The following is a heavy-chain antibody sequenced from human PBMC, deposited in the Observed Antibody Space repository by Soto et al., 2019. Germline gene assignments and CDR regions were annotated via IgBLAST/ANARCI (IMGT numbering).Heavy chain of an antibody. Sequence: SETLSLTCTVSGGSISSSGYYWGWIRQPPGKGLEWIGSIYYSGSTYYNTSLKSRVTISVDTSKNQFSLKLSSVTAADTAVYYCSRDLHFSYYYGSGNYGMDVWGQGTTVTVSS. CDR1: GGSISSSGYY. CDR2: IYYSGST. CDR3: SRDLHFSYYYGSGNYGMDV. J-gene: IGHJ6*02. V-gene: IGHV4-39*02. D-gene: IGHD3-10*01.